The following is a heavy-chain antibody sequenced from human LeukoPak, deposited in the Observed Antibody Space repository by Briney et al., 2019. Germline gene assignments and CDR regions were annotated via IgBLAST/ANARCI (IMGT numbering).Heavy chain of an antibody. CDR1: GGSISTYY. D-gene: IGHD3-10*01. V-gene: IGHV4-59*01. Sequence: SETLSLTCTVSGGSISTYYWSWIRQPPGKGLEWIGYIYYSGSTNYNPSLKSRVTISVDTSKNQFSLKLSSVTAADTAVYYCARDNTDSYYYGSVGDNWFDPWGQGTLVTVSS. CDR2: IYYSGST. J-gene: IGHJ5*02. CDR3: ARDNTDSYYYGSVGDNWFDP.